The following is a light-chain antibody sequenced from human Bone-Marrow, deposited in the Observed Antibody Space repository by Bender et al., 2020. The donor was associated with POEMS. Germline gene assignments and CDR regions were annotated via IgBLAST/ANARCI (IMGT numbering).Light chain of an antibody. Sequence: QSALTQPASVSGSPGQSITISCTGTSDDIGGYNYVSWFQQHPGKAPKLLISTVNSRPSGVSNRFSGSKSGNTATLTVSGLRTEDEAYYYCCSFAGRQTVMLFGGGTKVTLL. CDR3: CSFAGRQTVML. CDR2: TVN. J-gene: IGLJ3*02. CDR1: SDDIGGYNY. V-gene: IGLV2-14*01.